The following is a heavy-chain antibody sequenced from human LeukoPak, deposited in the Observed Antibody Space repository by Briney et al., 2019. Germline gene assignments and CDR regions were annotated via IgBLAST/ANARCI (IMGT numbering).Heavy chain of an antibody. V-gene: IGHV4-4*07. J-gene: IGHJ4*02. CDR1: GVSISHYY. CDR3: ARGQWQIDY. Sequence: PSETLSLTCTVSGVSISHYYWTWIRQPAGGGLEWIGRIDTSGSNNYNPSLKSRVTMSSDTSNNQFSLNLMSVDATDTAVYYCARGQWQIDYWGQGILVTVSP. CDR2: IDTSGSN. D-gene: IGHD6-19*01.